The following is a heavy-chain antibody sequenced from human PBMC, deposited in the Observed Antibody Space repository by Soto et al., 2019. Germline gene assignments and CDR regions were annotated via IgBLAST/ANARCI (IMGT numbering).Heavy chain of an antibody. CDR2: IDPSDSYT. Sequence: GESLKISCKGSGYSFTSYWISWVRQMPGKGREWMGRIDPSDSYTNYSPSFQGQFPISADKSISTAYLQWSSLKASGTAIYYCARDGPALGRFLAWLPSSYYYGMDVWGQGTTVTVSS. J-gene: IGHJ6*02. D-gene: IGHD3-3*01. V-gene: IGHV5-10-1*01. CDR3: ARDGPALGRFLAWLPSSYYYGMDV. CDR1: GYSFTSYW.